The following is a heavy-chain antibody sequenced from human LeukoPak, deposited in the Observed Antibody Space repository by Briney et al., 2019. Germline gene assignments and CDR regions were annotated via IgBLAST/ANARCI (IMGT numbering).Heavy chain of an antibody. CDR1: GGSIKDSD. D-gene: IGHD4-23*01. CDR2: IYTSGRT. CDR3: AREFYGGQPAY. Sequence: SETLSLTCTASGGSIKDSDWSWIRQPAGKGLEWIGRIYTSGRTNYNPSLKSRVTMSLDTSKNQFSLKLTSVTAADTAVYYRAREFYGGQPAYWGQGTLVTVSS. J-gene: IGHJ4*02. V-gene: IGHV4-4*07.